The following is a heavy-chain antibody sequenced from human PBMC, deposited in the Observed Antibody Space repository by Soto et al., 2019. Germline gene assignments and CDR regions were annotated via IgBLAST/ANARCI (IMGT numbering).Heavy chain of an antibody. CDR2: ISAYNGNT. CDR1: GYTFTSYG. D-gene: IGHD2-21*02. Sequence: QVQLVQSGAEVKKPGASVKVSCKASGYTFTSYGISWVRQAPGQGLEWMGWISAYNGNTNYAQKLPGRVTMSTDTSTNTAYMELKSLRCDDPAVYYCGTDLSPTDYWGQGTLVTVSS. CDR3: GTDLSPTDY. V-gene: IGHV1-18*01. J-gene: IGHJ4*02.